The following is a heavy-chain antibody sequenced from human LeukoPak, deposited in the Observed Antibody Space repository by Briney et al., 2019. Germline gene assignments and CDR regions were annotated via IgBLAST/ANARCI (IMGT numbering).Heavy chain of an antibody. D-gene: IGHD1-20*01. CDR2: IYYSGST. CDR3: ARHLITGATRYNWFDP. Sequence: PSETLSLTCTVSGGSISSSSYYWGWIRQPPGKGLEWIGSIYYSGSTYYNPSLKSRVTISVDTSKNQFSLRLSSATAADTAVYYCARHLITGATRYNWFDPWGQGTLVTVSP. CDR1: GGSISSSSYY. J-gene: IGHJ5*02. V-gene: IGHV4-39*01.